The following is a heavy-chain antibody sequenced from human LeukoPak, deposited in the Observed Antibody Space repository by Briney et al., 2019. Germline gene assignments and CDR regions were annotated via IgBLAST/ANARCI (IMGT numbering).Heavy chain of an antibody. D-gene: IGHD5-12*01. J-gene: IGHJ4*02. V-gene: IGHV3-23*01. Sequence: PGGTLRLSCAGSGFPFSSHGMNWVRQAPGKGLEWVSGISPGGGPTYYADSVKGRFTISRDDPKNTLDLQMENLRVEDTAVYYCSKDGAWLRFDDWGQGTLVTVSS. CDR2: ISPGGGPT. CDR3: SKDGAWLRFDD. CDR1: GFPFSSHG.